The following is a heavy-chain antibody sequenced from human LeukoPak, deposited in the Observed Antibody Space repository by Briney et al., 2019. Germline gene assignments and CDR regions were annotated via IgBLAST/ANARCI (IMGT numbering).Heavy chain of an antibody. CDR1: GYTFTSYY. CDR3: AREWELLCLDY. Sequence: ASVKVSCKASGYTFTSYYMHWVRQAPGQGLEWMGIINPSGGSTSYAQKFQGRVTMTRDTSTSTVYVELSSLRSEDTAVYYCAREWELLCLDYWGQGTLVTVSS. V-gene: IGHV1-46*01. D-gene: IGHD1-26*01. J-gene: IGHJ4*02. CDR2: INPSGGST.